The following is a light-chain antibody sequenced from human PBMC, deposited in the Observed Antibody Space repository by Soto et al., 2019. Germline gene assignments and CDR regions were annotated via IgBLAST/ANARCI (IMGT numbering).Light chain of an antibody. CDR3: CSNAAGSTYV. CDR1: NSVVGSHHL. V-gene: IGLV2-23*01. CDR2: EAN. Sequence: QSVLTQPASVSGSPGQSITISCTGTNSVVGSHHLVSWYQQYPGKAPKLIIFEANKRPSGVSNRFSASKSGSTASLTISGLQAEDEADYYCCSNAAGSTYVFGSGTKVTVL. J-gene: IGLJ1*01.